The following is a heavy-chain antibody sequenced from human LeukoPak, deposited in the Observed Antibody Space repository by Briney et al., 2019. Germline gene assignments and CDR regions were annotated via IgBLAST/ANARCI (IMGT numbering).Heavy chain of an antibody. CDR2: IYHSGST. Sequence: SETLSLTCTVSGYSISSGYYWGWIRQPPGKGLEWIGSIYHSGSTYYNPSLKSRVTISVDTSKNQFSLKLSSVTAADTAVYYCASTIRGYYDFWSGYFHPHPYYFDYWGQGTLVTVSS. J-gene: IGHJ4*02. D-gene: IGHD3-3*01. CDR1: GYSISSGYY. V-gene: IGHV4-38-2*02. CDR3: ASTIRGYYDFWSGYFHPHPYYFDY.